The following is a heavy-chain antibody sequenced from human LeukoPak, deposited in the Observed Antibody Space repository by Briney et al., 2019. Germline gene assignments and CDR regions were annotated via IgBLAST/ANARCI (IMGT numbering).Heavy chain of an antibody. J-gene: IGHJ4*02. V-gene: IGHV3-48*03. D-gene: IGHD3-10*01. CDR1: GFTFSSFE. CDR3: ARAFGFGESCRFDY. CDR2: ISSAGTI. Sequence: GGSLRLSCAASGFTFSSFEMNWVRQAPGKGLEWISYISSAGTIYYADSVRGRFTISRDNAKNSLYLQMNNLRGDDTAVYYCARAFGFGESCRFDYWGQGTLVTVSS.